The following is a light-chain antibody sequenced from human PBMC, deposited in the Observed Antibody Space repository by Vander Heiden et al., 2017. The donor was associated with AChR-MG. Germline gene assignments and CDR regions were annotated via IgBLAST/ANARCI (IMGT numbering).Light chain of an antibody. CDR1: QSFSTW. Sequence: DIQMTQSPSTLSASVGDRVTITCRSSQSFSTWLAWYQQKPGKAPKLLIYDASTLESGVPSRFSGGGSGTQFTLTISSLQPDDFTTYYCQQYNTFPLTFGGGTKVEMK. V-gene: IGKV1-5*01. J-gene: IGKJ4*01. CDR2: DAS. CDR3: QQYNTFPLT.